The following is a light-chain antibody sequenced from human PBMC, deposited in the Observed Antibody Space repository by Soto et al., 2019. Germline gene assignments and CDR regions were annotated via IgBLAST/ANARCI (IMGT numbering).Light chain of an antibody. J-gene: IGKJ1*01. CDR3: QQYNNWPRT. V-gene: IGKV3-15*01. Sequence: EMAMKQSPATLSMSPGERATLFCRASQSVSSNLAWYQQKPGQAPRLLIYGTSTRATGIPARFSGSGSGTEFTLTISSLQSEDFAVYYCQQYNNWPRTFGQGTKV. CDR2: GTS. CDR1: QSVSSN.